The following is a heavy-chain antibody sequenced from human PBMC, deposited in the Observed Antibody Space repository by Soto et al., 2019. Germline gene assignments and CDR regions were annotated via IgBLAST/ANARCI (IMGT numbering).Heavy chain of an antibody. V-gene: IGHV3-30*18. CDR3: VKDYPGYYYELDY. Sequence: QVQLVESGGGVVQPGRSLRLSCAASGFTFSSYGMHWVRQAPGKGLEWVAVIAYDGTNKYYTDSVKGRFTISRDNSKNTLYLQVNSLRDEDTAVYYCVKDYPGYYYELDYWGQGTLVTGSS. CDR2: IAYDGTNK. J-gene: IGHJ4*02. D-gene: IGHD3-22*01. CDR1: GFTFSSYG.